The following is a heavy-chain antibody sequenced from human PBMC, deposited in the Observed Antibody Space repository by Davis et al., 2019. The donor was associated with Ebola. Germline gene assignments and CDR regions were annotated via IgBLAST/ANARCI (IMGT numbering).Heavy chain of an antibody. CDR3: ARDSSSSWYHYYYYYGMDV. D-gene: IGHD6-13*01. J-gene: IGHJ6*02. Sequence: PGGSLRLSCAASGFTFSSYSMNWVRQAPGKGLEWVSSISSSSSYIYYADSVKGRFTISRDNAKNSLYLQMNSLRAEDTAVYYCARDSSSSWYHYYYYYGMDVWGQGTTVTVSS. V-gene: IGHV3-21*01. CDR2: ISSSSSYI. CDR1: GFTFSSYS.